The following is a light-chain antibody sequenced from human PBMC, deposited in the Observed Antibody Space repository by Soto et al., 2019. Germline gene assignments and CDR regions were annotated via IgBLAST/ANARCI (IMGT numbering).Light chain of an antibody. CDR3: QQYEDYPWT. J-gene: IGKJ1*01. CDR1: QSISSW. CDR2: KAS. V-gene: IGKV1-5*03. Sequence: DIQMTQSPSTLSASVGDRVTITCRASQSISSWLAWYQQSPGKAPKLLIYKASSLESGVPSRFSGSRSGTEFALTISSLQPDDFATYYCQQYEDYPWTFGQGTKVEIK.